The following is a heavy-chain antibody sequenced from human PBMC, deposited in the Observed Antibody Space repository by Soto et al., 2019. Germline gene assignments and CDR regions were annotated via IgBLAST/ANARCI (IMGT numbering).Heavy chain of an antibody. CDR1: GGSISRYY. CDR2: IYYSGST. J-gene: IGHJ5*02. D-gene: IGHD6-13*01. Sequence: SETLSVTWTVSGGSISRYYWSWIRQPPGKGLEWIGYIYYSGSTNYNPSLKSRVTISVDTSKNQFSLKLSSVTAADTAVYYCARSSTRGSSWYVALGFWFDPWGQGTLVTVSS. V-gene: IGHV4-59*01. CDR3: ARSSTRGSSWYVALGFWFDP.